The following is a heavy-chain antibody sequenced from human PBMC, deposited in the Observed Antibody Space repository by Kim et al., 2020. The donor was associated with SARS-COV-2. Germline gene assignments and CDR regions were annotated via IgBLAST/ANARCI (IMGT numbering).Heavy chain of an antibody. CDR3: AKERYCSSTSCYTDYYYG. V-gene: IGHV3-30*18. CDR1: GFTFSSYG. J-gene: IGHJ6*01. CDR2: ISYDGSNK. Sequence: GGSLRLSCAASGFTFSSYGMHWVRQAPGKGLEWVAVISYDGSNKYYADSVKGRFTISRDNSKNTLYLQMNSLRAEDTAVYYCAKERYCSSTSCYTDYYYG. D-gene: IGHD2-2*02.